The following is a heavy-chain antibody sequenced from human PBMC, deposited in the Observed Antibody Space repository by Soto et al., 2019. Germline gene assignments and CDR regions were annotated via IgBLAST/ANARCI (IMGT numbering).Heavy chain of an antibody. CDR3: AEDRGPVSSSWYSRYYYYYGMDV. Sequence: PGGSLRLSCAASGFTFSSYAMSWVRQAPGKGLEWVSAISGSGGSTYYADSVKGRFTISRDNSKNTLYLQMNSLRAEDTAVYYCAEDRGPVSSSWYSRYYYYYGMDVWGQGTTVTVSS. CDR1: GFTFSSYA. J-gene: IGHJ6*02. D-gene: IGHD6-13*01. CDR2: ISGSGGST. V-gene: IGHV3-23*01.